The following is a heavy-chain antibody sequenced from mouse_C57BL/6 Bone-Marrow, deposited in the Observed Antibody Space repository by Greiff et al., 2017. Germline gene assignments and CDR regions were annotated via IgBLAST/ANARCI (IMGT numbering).Heavy chain of an antibody. CDR3: SRDEGFYAMDY. CDR1: GYTFTSYW. V-gene: IGHV1-55*01. Sequence: QVQLQQPGAELVKPGASVKMSCKASGYTFTSYWITWVKQRPGQGLEWIGDIYPGSGSTNYNEKFKSKATLTVDTSSSTAYMQLSSLTSEYSAVYYCSRDEGFYAMDYWGQGTSVTVSS. CDR2: IYPGSGST. J-gene: IGHJ4*01.